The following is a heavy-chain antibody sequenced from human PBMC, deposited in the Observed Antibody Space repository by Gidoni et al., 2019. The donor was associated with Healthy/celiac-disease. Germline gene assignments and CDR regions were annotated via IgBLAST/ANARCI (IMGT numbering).Heavy chain of an antibody. CDR1: GGSISSYY. CDR2: IYYSGST. Sequence: QVQLQESGPGLVKPSETLSPTCTVSGGSISSYYWSWIRQPPGKGLEWIGYIYYSGSTNYNPSLKSRVTISVDTSKNQFSLKLSSVTAADTAVYYCARDPVAATGWFDPWGQGTLVTVSS. D-gene: IGHD2-15*01. CDR3: ARDPVAATGWFDP. V-gene: IGHV4-59*01. J-gene: IGHJ5*02.